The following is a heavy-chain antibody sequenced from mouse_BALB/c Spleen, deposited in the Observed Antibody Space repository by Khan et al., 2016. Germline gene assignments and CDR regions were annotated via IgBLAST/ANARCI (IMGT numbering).Heavy chain of an antibody. Sequence: VQLQQSGAELVKPGASVKLSCTASGFNIKDTYMHWVKQRPEQGLEWIGRIDPANGNTKYDPKFQRKATITADTSSNTAYLQLSSLTSEDTAVYYCARSPYDYDVGFAYWGQGTLVTVSA. V-gene: IGHV14-3*02. D-gene: IGHD2-4*01. CDR3: ARSPYDYDVGFAY. J-gene: IGHJ3*01. CDR1: GFNIKDTY. CDR2: IDPANGNT.